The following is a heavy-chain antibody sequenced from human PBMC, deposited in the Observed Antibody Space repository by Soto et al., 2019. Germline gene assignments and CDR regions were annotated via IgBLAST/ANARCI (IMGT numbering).Heavy chain of an antibody. Sequence: EVQLLESGGGLVQPGGSLRLSCAASGFTFSSYAMSWVRQAPGKGLEWVSSISTSGGSTYYADSVTGRCTISRANSTNTLYLQMNSLRAEDTAVYYCSLSDRYYGMDVWGLGTTVTVSS. CDR2: ISTSGGST. V-gene: IGHV3-23*01. CDR3: SLSDRYYGMDV. CDR1: GFTFSSYA. J-gene: IGHJ6*02.